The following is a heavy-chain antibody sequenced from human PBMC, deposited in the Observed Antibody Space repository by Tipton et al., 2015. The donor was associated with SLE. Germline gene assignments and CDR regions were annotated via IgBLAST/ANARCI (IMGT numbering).Heavy chain of an antibody. J-gene: IGHJ5*02. CDR2: INHSGST. CDR3: ARALYCSSTSCRRGGRSTP. CDR1: GGSFSGYY. D-gene: IGHD2-2*01. Sequence: GLVKPSETLSLTCAVYGGSFSGYYWSWIRQPPGKGLEWIGEINHSGSTNYNPSLKSRVTISVDTSKNQFSLKLSSVTAADTAVYYCARALYCSSTSCRRGGRSTPWGQGTLVTVSS. V-gene: IGHV4-34*01.